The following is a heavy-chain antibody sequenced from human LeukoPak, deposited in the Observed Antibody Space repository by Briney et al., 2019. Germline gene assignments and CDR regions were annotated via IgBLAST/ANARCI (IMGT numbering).Heavy chain of an antibody. CDR2: IYHSGST. D-gene: IGHD6-13*01. CDR3: ARDGLYSSSWYDPLHFDY. Sequence: SETLSLTCTVSGGSISSGGYYGSWIRQPPGEGLEWIGYIYHSGSTYYNPSLKSRVTISVDRSKKQFTLKLSSVTAADTAVYYCARDGLYSSSWYDPLHFDYWGQGTLVTVSS. J-gene: IGHJ4*02. CDR1: GGSISSGGYY. V-gene: IGHV4-30-2*01.